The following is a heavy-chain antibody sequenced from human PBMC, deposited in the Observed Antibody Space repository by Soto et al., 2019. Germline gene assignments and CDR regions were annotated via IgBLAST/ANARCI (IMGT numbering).Heavy chain of an antibody. CDR1: GFVFSSYW. J-gene: IGHJ2*01. CDR2: ITNDGSST. Sequence: PGGSLRLSCAGSGFVFSSYWMHWVRQVPGEGLVWVSRITNDGSSTTYADSVNGRFTISRDNAKNTLYLQMNSLGAEDTAVYYCARGMQGSRYFDLWGRGTLVTVSS. CDR3: ARGMQGSRYFDL. V-gene: IGHV3-74*01.